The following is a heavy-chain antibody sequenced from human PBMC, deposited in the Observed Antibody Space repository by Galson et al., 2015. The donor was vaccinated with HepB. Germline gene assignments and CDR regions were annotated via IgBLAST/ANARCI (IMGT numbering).Heavy chain of an antibody. J-gene: IGHJ4*02. CDR3: AKDSGTGTADY. CDR1: GFTFSSYG. V-gene: IGHV3-30*18. Sequence: SLRLSCAASGFTFSSYGMHWVRQAPGRGLEWVAVISYAGSNKYYADSVKGRFTISGDNSKNTLYLQMNSLRAEDTAVYYCAKDSGTGTADYWGQGTLVTVSS. CDR2: ISYAGSNK. D-gene: IGHD1-1*01.